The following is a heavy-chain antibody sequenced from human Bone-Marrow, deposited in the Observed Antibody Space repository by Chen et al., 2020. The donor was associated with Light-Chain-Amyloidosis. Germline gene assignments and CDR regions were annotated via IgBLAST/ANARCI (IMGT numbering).Heavy chain of an antibody. CDR3: AIVGPVAGRIDY. CDR1: GGSITSGGYY. D-gene: IGHD6-19*01. Sequence: QVQLQESGPGLVKPSQTLSLTCSVSGGSITSGGYYWTWIRQHPGKGLELIGYIYYSGRTNYNPSLKSRITISVDTSKNQFSLNLSSVTAADTAVYYCAIVGPVAGRIDYWGQGTLVTVSS. CDR2: IYYSGRT. J-gene: IGHJ4*02. V-gene: IGHV4-31*03.